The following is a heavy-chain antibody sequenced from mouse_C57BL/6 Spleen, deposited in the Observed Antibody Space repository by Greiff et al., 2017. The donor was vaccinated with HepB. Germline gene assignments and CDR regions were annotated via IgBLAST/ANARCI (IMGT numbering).Heavy chain of an antibody. CDR1: GFSLTSYG. J-gene: IGHJ4*01. CDR3: ARGELEYYAMDY. V-gene: IGHV2-2*01. D-gene: IGHD3-3*01. CDR2: IWSGGST. Sequence: QVHVKQSGPGLVQPSQSLSITCTVSGFSLTSYGVHWVRQSPGKGLEWLGVIWSGGSTDYNAAFISRLSISKDNSKSQVFFKMNSLQADDTAIYYCARGELEYYAMDYWGQGTSVTVSS.